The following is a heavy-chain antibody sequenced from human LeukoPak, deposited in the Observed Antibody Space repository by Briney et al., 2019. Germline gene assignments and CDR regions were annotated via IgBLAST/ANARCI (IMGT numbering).Heavy chain of an antibody. J-gene: IGHJ6*03. CDR3: ARESLIVVVPAAIYRYYYMDV. CDR2: IYTSGST. Sequence: SETLSLTCTVSGGSISSYYWSWIRQPAGKGLEWIGRIYTSGSTNYNPSLKSRVTTSVDTSKNQFSLKLSSVTAADTAVYYCARESLIVVVPAAIYRYYYMDVWGKGTTVTISS. V-gene: IGHV4-4*07. D-gene: IGHD2-2*01. CDR1: GGSISSYY.